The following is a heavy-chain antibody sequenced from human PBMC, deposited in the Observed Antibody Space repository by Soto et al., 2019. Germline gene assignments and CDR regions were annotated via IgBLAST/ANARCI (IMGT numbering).Heavy chain of an antibody. CDR2: MHANSGLT. J-gene: IGHJ5*02. Sequence: QVQLVQSGAEVKKPGASVKVSCKASGNTFTNLDLNWVRQAPGQGLEWMGWMHANSGLTGDAQTFQGRVSMTRDISKSTAYMDVSGLCAEDRAVDYCARYIYGQGFISWGQGTLVVVSS. CDR3: ARYIYGQGFIS. V-gene: IGHV1-8*01. D-gene: IGHD5-18*01. CDR1: GNTFTNLD.